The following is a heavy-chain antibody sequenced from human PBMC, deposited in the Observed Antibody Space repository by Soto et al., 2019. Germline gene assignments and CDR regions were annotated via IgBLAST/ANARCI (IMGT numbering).Heavy chain of an antibody. CDR1: GGTFSSYA. V-gene: IGHV1-69*06. J-gene: IGHJ6*02. Sequence: QVQLVQSGAEVQKPGSSVKVSCKASGGTFSSYAISWVRQAPGQGLEWMGGIIPIFGTANYAQKFQGRVTITEDKSTSTAYMDLSSLRSEDTAVYYCARTPTIFGVVIPATTYYYYGMDVWGQGTTVTVSS. CDR2: IIPIFGTA. D-gene: IGHD3-3*01. CDR3: ARTPTIFGVVIPATTYYYYGMDV.